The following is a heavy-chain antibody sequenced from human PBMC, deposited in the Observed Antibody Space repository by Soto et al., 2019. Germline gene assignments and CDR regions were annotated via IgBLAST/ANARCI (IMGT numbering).Heavy chain of an antibody. V-gene: IGHV3-30-3*01. CDR1: GFTFSSHV. J-gene: IGHJ6*02. D-gene: IGHD2-15*01. CDR2: IPHVGSNR. Sequence: GGSLRLSCAASGFTFSSHVMHWVRQAPGKGLEWVAVIPHVGSNRYYADSVKGRFTISRDNSKNTLYLQMNSLRPEDTAAYYCARGLYYCSGSTCYGYYYGVDVWGQGTTVTVSS. CDR3: ARGLYYCSGSTCYGYYYGVDV.